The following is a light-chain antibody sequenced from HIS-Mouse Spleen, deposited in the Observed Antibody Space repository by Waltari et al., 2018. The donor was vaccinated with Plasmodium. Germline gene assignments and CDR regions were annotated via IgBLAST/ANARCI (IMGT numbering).Light chain of an antibody. CDR1: ALPKKY. CDR2: EDS. V-gene: IGLV3-10*01. CDR3: YSTDSSGNHRV. J-gene: IGLJ3*02. Sequence: SYELTQPPSVSVSPGQTARITCSGDALPKKYAYWYQQKSGQAPVLVINEDSKRPSGIPERCAGSSSGTRATLTIRGAQVEDEADYYCYSTDSSGNHRVFGGGTKLTVL.